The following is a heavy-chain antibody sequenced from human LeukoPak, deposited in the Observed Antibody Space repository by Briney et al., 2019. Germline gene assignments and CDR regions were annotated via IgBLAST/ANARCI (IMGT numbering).Heavy chain of an antibody. D-gene: IGHD6-6*01. CDR3: AKDITYSSSSFY. CDR1: GFTFSSYS. CDR2: ISSSSSYI. V-gene: IGHV3-21*04. Sequence: GGSLRLSCAASGFTFSSYSMNWVRQAPGKGLEWVSSISSSSSYIYYADSVKGRFTISRDNAKNSLYLQMNSLRAEDTALYYCAKDITYSSSSFYWGQGTLVTVSS. J-gene: IGHJ4*02.